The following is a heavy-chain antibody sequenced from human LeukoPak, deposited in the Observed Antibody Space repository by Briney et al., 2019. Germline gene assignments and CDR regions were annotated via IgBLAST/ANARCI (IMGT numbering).Heavy chain of an antibody. D-gene: IGHD2-2*01. J-gene: IGHJ6*03. CDR3: ARHPRGYCSSTSCYRNYYYYYMDV. V-gene: IGHV4-34*01. Sequence: SETLSLTCAVYGGSFSGYYWSWIRQPPGKGLEWIGEINHSGSTNYNPSLKSRVTISVDTSKNQFSLKLSSVTAADTAVYYCARHPRGYCSSTSCYRNYYYYYMDVWGKGTTVTISS. CDR1: GGSFSGYY. CDR2: INHSGST.